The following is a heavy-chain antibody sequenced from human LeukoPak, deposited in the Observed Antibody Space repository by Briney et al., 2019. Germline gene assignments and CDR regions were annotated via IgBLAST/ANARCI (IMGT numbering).Heavy chain of an antibody. Sequence: PGGSLRLSCAASGFTFSSYAMSWVRQAPEKGLEWVSAISGSGGSTYCADSVKGRFTISRDNSKNTLYLQMNSLRAEDTAVYYCAKALIGGVYVWGSYSPPYGDAFDIWGQGTMVTVSS. V-gene: IGHV3-23*01. D-gene: IGHD3-16*01. CDR2: ISGSGGST. J-gene: IGHJ3*02. CDR3: AKALIGGVYVWGSYSPPYGDAFDI. CDR1: GFTFSSYA.